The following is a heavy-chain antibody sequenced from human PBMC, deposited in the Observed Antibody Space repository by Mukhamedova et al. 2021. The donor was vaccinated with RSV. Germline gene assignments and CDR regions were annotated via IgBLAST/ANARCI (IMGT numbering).Heavy chain of an antibody. V-gene: IGHV3-30*18. CDR2: ISYDGSNK. Sequence: EWVAVISYDGSNKYYADSVKGRFTISRDNSKNTLYLQMNSLRAEDTAMYYCAKGYYDFWSGYYPFDYWGQGTLVTVSS. CDR3: AKGYYDFWSGYYPFDY. J-gene: IGHJ4*02. D-gene: IGHD3-3*01.